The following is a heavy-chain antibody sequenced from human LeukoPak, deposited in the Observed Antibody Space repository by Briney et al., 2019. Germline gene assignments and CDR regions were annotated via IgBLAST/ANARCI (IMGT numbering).Heavy chain of an antibody. Sequence: SETLSLTCTVSGGSISSSPYYWGWIRQPPGKGLEWIGSIYYSGTTHYNPSLKSRVTISVDMSKNHFSLRLRSVTAADTAMYYCARGTLYRGWSYYLDFWGQGSQVTVSS. V-gene: IGHV4-39*07. J-gene: IGHJ4*02. CDR2: IYYSGTT. CDR3: ARGTLYRGWSYYLDF. D-gene: IGHD6-19*01. CDR1: GGSISSSPYY.